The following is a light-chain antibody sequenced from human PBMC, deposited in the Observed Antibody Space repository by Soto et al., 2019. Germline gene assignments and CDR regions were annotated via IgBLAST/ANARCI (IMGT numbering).Light chain of an antibody. Sequence: QSFLTQPASVSGSPGQAITISCTGTSSDVGDYNYVSWYQQHPGKAPKLMIYEVSNRPSGVSNRFSGSKSGNTASLTISGLQAEDEADYYCSSYTSSSTGVFGTGTKATVL. CDR3: SSYTSSSTGV. J-gene: IGLJ1*01. CDR1: SSDVGDYNY. CDR2: EVS. V-gene: IGLV2-14*01.